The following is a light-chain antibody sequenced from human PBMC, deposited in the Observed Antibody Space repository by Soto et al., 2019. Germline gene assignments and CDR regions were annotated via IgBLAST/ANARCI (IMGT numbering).Light chain of an antibody. V-gene: IGLV4-69*01. Sequence: QSVLTQSPSASASLGASVKLTCTLSSGHSSYAIAWHQQQPEKGPRYLMKLNSDGSHSKGDGIPDRFSGSSSGAERHLTISGLQSEDAADYYCQTWGSGIRVVFGGGTKLTVL. CDR2: LNSDGSH. CDR3: QTWGSGIRVV. J-gene: IGLJ2*01. CDR1: SGHSSYA.